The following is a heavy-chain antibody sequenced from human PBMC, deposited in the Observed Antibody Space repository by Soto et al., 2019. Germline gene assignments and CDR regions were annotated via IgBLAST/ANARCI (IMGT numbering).Heavy chain of an antibody. Sequence: QVQIQQWGAGPLRPLETLSLTCGVSAGSFSGYYWAWIRQPPGKGLEWIGEINDRGSINYNPSLKSRVCISLDTSKNHYSLKLRSVTAADTAVYYCARESHDILTGPPWVWYFDLWGRGTLVTVSS. J-gene: IGHJ2*01. CDR3: ARESHDILTGPPWVWYFDL. CDR2: INDRGSI. D-gene: IGHD3-9*01. V-gene: IGHV4-34*02. CDR1: AGSFSGYY.